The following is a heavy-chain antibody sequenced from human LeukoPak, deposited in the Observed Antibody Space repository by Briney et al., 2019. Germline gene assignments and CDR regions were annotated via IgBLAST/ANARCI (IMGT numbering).Heavy chain of an antibody. CDR1: GFTFSSYS. V-gene: IGHV3-21*01. CDR2: ISSSSSYI. Sequence: GGSLRLSCAASGFTFSSYSMNWVRQAPGKGLEWVSSISSSSSYIYYADSVKGRFTISRDNAKNSLYLQMNSLRAKDTAVYYCARDWYGGKTFDYWGQGTLVTVSS. CDR3: ARDWYGGKTFDY. D-gene: IGHD4-23*01. J-gene: IGHJ4*02.